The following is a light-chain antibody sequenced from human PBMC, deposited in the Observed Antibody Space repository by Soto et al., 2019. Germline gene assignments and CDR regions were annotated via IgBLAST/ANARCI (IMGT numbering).Light chain of an antibody. CDR1: SSDVGSYDY. Sequence: QSALTQPASGSGSPGQSITISCTGTSSDVGSYDYVSWYQQHPDKAPTLLIYDVINRPSGVSFRFSGSKSGNTASLTISGLQAEDEAEYYCSSYTRSSISVFGTGTKLTVL. CDR2: DVI. V-gene: IGLV2-14*01. J-gene: IGLJ1*01. CDR3: SSYTRSSISV.